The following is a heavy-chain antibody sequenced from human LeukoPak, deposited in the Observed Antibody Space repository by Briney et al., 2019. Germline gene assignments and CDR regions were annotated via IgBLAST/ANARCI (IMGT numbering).Heavy chain of an antibody. J-gene: IGHJ3*02. CDR1: GGSIISSDYH. Sequence: SETLSLTCTVSGGSIISSDYHWGWVRQPPGKGLEWIGTISYSGNTDYNPSLRSRVTISVDTSNNQFSLRLGSVTAADTAVYHCARHCCSGPAKCVFDIWGQGTMVTVSS. D-gene: IGHD2-15*01. CDR3: ARHCCSGPAKCVFDI. V-gene: IGHV4-39*01. CDR2: ISYSGNT.